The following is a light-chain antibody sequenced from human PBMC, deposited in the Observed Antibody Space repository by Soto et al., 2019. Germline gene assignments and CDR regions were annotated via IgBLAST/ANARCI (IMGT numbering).Light chain of an antibody. CDR3: SSYTSSNTSYV. J-gene: IGLJ1*01. V-gene: IGLV2-14*01. CDR1: SSDVGAYNF. CDR2: EVT. Sequence: QSVLTQHASVSWSPGQSITISCTGSSSDVGAYNFVSWYQHHPGKAPKLILYEVTTRPSGVSSRFSGSKSGYTASLTISRLQADDEANYYCSSYTSSNTSYVFGTGTKVTVL.